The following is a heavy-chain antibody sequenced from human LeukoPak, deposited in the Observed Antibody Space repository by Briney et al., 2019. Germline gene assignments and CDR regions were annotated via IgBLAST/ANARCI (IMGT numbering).Heavy chain of an antibody. CDR1: GCTFTGYY. V-gene: IGHV1-2*02. CDR3: ARAGYSSSMGAFDI. CDR2: ISPSGGT. D-gene: IGHD6-19*01. Sequence: ASVKVSCKASGCTFTGYYMHWVRQAPGQGLEWMGWISPSGGTDYAPKFQGRVTMTRDTSITTAYMELDRLRSDDTAVYYCARAGYSSSMGAFDIWGQGTMVTVSS. J-gene: IGHJ3*02.